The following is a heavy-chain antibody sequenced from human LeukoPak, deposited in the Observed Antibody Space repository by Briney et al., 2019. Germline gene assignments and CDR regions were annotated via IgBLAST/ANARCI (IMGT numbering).Heavy chain of an antibody. Sequence: GESLRLSCVASGFSFSTFDMYWVRQAAGGGLEWVAAVGTNHDTLYLGSVKGRFTISRENAKNSLSLEMSYLTVEDTAVYYCTREWRGIASHYSGMDVWGQGTAVIDSS. J-gene: IGHJ6*02. D-gene: IGHD3-16*02. CDR1: GFSFSTFD. CDR2: VGTNHDT. V-gene: IGHV3-13*01. CDR3: TREWRGIASHYSGMDV.